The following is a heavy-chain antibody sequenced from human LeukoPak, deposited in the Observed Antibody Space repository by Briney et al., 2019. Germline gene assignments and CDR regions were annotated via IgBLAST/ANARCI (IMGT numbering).Heavy chain of an antibody. CDR2: IKQDGGEK. D-gene: IGHD4-17*01. V-gene: IGHV3-7*01. CDR3: ARVEDGDYYYYYMDV. CDR1: GFTFSSYW. J-gene: IGHJ6*03. Sequence: GGSVRLSCAASGFTFSSYWMSWVRQAPGKGWVGVANIKQDGGEKYYVDSVKGRFTISRDNAKNSLYLQMNSLRAEDTAVYYCARVEDGDYYYYYMDVWGKGTTVTVSS.